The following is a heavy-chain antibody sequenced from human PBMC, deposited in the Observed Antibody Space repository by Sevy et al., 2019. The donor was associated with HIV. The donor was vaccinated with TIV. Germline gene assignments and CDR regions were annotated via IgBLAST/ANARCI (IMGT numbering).Heavy chain of an antibody. J-gene: IGHJ3*02. CDR3: ARGRMITFGGVIVTPDDAFDI. Sequence: SETLSLTCTVSGGSISSYYWSWIRQPAGKGLEWIGRIYTSGSTNYNPSLKSRVTMSVVTSKNQFSLKLSSVTAADTAVYYCARGRMITFGGVIVTPDDAFDIWAQGTMVTVSS. CDR2: IYTSGST. CDR1: GGSISSYY. D-gene: IGHD3-16*02. V-gene: IGHV4-4*07.